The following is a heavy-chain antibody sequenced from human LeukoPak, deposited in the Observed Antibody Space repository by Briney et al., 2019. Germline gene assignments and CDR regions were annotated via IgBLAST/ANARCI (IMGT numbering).Heavy chain of an antibody. CDR2: IWYDGSNA. CDR3: AREQWAADDALDI. Sequence: GGSLRLSCAASGFTFSNYAMTWVRQTPGKGLEWVAVIWYDGSNAYYADSVKGRFTVSRDNAKNTLYLQMNSLRVEDTAVYYCAREQWAADDALDIWGQGTMVTVSS. CDR1: GFTFSNYA. D-gene: IGHD6-13*01. J-gene: IGHJ3*02. V-gene: IGHV3-33*08.